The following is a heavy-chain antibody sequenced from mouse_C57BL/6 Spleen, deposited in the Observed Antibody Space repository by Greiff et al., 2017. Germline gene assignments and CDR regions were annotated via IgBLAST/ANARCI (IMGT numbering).Heavy chain of an antibody. CDR1: GYSFTDYN. J-gene: IGHJ4*01. V-gene: IGHV1-39*01. CDR3: ARSEIALSRNAMDY. Sequence: VQLKQSGPELVKPGASVKISCKASGYSFTDYNMNWVKQSNGKSLEWIGVINPNYGTTSYNQKFKGKATLTVDQSSSTAYMQLNSLTSEDSAVYYCARSEIALSRNAMDYWGQGTSVTVSS. CDR2: INPNYGTT.